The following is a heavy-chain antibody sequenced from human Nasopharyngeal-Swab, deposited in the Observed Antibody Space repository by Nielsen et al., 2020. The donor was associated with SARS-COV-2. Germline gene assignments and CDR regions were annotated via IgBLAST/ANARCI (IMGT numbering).Heavy chain of an antibody. CDR2: IYSGGST. D-gene: IGHD2-21*02. V-gene: IGHV3-53*01. Sequence: GGSLRLSCAASGFTVSSNYMSWVRQAPGKGLEYVSVIYSGGSTYYADSVKGRFTISRDNSKNTLYLQMNSLRAEDTAVYYCARGADSAIPWFFYFDYWGQGTLVTVSS. CDR3: ARGADSAIPWFFYFDY. J-gene: IGHJ4*02. CDR1: GFTVSSNY.